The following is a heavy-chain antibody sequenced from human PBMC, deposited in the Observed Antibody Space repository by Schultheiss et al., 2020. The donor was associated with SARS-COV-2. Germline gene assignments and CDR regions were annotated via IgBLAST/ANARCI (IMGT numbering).Heavy chain of an antibody. CDR2: IYYSGST. V-gene: IGHV4-59*08. CDR1: GGSFSGYY. J-gene: IGHJ3*02. Sequence: SQTLSLTCTVYGGSFSGYYWSWIRQPPGKGLEWIGYIYYSGSTNYNPSLKSRVTISVDTSKNQFSLKLSSVTAADTAVYYCASQSLVRGVRGGAFDIWGQGTMVT. CDR3: ASQSLVRGVRGGAFDI. D-gene: IGHD3-10*01.